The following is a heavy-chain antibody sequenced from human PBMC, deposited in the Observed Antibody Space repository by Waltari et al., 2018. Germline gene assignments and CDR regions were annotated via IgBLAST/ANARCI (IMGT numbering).Heavy chain of an antibody. CDR2: IYSGGST. J-gene: IGHJ4*02. D-gene: IGHD1-26*01. CDR3: AKKSRPRNSGSYYGGPYFDY. V-gene: IGHV3-23*03. CDR1: GFTFSSYA. Sequence: EVQLLESGGGLVQPGGSLRLSCAASGFTFSSYAMSWVRQAPGQGLEWVSVIYSGGSTYYADSVKDRFTISRDNSKNTLYLQMNSLRAEDTAVYYCAKKSRPRNSGSYYGGPYFDYWGQGTLVTVSS.